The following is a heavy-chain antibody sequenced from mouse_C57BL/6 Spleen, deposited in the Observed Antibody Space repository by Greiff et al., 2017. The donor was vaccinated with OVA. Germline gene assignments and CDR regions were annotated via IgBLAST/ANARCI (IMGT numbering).Heavy chain of an antibody. CDR3: AREDYGNYVGYYYAMDY. V-gene: IGHV1-82*01. D-gene: IGHD2-1*01. J-gene: IGHJ4*01. CDR1: GYAFSSSW. Sequence: QVQLQQSGPELVKPGASVKISCKASGYAFSSSWMNWVKQRPGKGLEWIGRIYPGDGDTNYNGKFKGKATLTADKSSSTAYMQLSSLTSEDSAVYFCAREDYGNYVGYYYAMDYWGQGTSVTVSS. CDR2: IYPGDGDT.